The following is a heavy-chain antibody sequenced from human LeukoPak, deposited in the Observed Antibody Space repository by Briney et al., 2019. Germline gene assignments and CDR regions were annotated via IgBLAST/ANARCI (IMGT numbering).Heavy chain of an antibody. CDR3: AKKYYYDSSGYYDDY. V-gene: IGHV3-23*01. J-gene: IGHJ4*02. CDR1: GFTFSSYA. CDR2: ISGSGGST. D-gene: IGHD3-22*01. Sequence: GGSLRLSCAASGFTFSSYAMSWVRQAPGKGLEWVSAISGSGGSTYYADSVKGRFTISRDNSKNTLYLQMSSLRAEDTAVYYCAKKYYYDSSGYYDDYWGQGTLVTVSS.